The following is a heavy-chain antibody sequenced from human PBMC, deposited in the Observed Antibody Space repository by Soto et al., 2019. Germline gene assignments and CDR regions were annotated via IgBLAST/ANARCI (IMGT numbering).Heavy chain of an antibody. CDR1: GFTFSDYA. CDR3: AKNIYSGSFYDDY. J-gene: IGHJ4*02. Sequence: GGSLRLSCLASGFTFSDYAMTWVRQAPGKGLEWVSAFTGSGGTTYYADSVKGRFTISRDNSKNTLYLHMKGLRGGDTAVYYCAKNIYSGSFYDDYWGRGTLVTVSS. CDR2: FTGSGGTT. V-gene: IGHV3-23*01. D-gene: IGHD1-26*01.